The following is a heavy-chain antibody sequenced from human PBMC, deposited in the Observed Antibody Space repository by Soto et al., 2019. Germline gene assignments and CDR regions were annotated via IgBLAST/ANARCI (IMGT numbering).Heavy chain of an antibody. J-gene: IGHJ4*02. CDR3: ARDLVVVPAANYIPFDY. Sequence: AASGKVSFKASGYTFTCYYRHLVRQAPGQGLEWMGWINPNSGGTNYAQKFQGRVTMTRDTSVSTAYMELSRLRSDDTAVYYCARDLVVVPAANYIPFDYWGQGTLVTVSS. CDR1: GYTFTCYY. D-gene: IGHD2-2*01. V-gene: IGHV1-2*02. CDR2: INPNSGGT.